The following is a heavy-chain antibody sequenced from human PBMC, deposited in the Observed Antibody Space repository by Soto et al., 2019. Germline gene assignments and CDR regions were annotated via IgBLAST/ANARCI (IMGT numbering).Heavy chain of an antibody. J-gene: IGHJ4*02. V-gene: IGHV3-30*03. CDR1: GFTFSSYG. CDR3: ATQWEEAADFDY. D-gene: IGHD1-26*01. Sequence: PGGSLILSCAASGFTFSSYGMHWVRQAPGKGLEWVAVISYDGSNKYYADSVKGRFTISRDNSKNTLYLQMNSLRAEDTAVYYCATQWEEAADFDYWGQGTLVTVSS. CDR2: ISYDGSNK.